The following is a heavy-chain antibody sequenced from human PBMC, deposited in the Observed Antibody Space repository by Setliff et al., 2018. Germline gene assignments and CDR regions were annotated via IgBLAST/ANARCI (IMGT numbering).Heavy chain of an antibody. J-gene: IGHJ4*02. Sequence: ASVKVSCKASGYGLTTYYMHWVRQAPGQGLEWMGIINPGGGSASYAQKLQSRVTMTRATSTSTFYMELSMLRSEDTAVYYCARAGMASINRKGVYEYWGQGTLVTVSS. CDR1: GYGLTTYY. D-gene: IGHD3-10*01. CDR2: INPGGGSA. CDR3: ARAGMASINRKGVYEY. V-gene: IGHV1-46*01.